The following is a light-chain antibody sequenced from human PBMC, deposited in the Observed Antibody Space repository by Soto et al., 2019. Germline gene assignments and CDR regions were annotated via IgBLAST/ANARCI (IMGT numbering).Light chain of an antibody. CDR1: QYVSNSY. J-gene: IGKJ1*01. CDR3: QHNGWT. CDR2: GAS. V-gene: IGKV3-20*01. Sequence: EIVLTQSPGTLSVSPGERATLSCRASQYVSNSYLVWYQHKPGQAPRLLIYGASSRATGIPDRFSGGGSGTDFTLTISRPEPEDSAVYYCQHNGWTFGQGTKVEIK.